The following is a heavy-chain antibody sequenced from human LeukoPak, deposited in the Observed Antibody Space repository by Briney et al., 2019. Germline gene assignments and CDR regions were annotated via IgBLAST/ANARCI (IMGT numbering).Heavy chain of an antibody. V-gene: IGHV3-48*02. CDR2: ISSSSNTI. D-gene: IGHD3-22*01. Sequence: PGGSLRLSCVASGFTFSISTMNWVRQAPGKGLEWVSYISSSSNTIYYADSVKGRFTISRDNAKNSLYLQMNSLRDEDTAVYYCARDVADNSGYFGPHFDYWGQGTLVTVSS. J-gene: IGHJ4*02. CDR3: ARDVADNSGYFGPHFDY. CDR1: GFTFSIST.